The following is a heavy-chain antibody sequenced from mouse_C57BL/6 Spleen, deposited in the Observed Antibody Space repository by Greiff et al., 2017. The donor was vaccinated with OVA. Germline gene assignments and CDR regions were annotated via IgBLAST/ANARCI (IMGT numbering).Heavy chain of an antibody. CDR1: GYTFTDYY. J-gene: IGHJ2*01. D-gene: IGHD1-1*01. V-gene: IGHV1-76*01. CDR2: IYPGSGNT. CDR3: ARGTTVVGYYFDY. Sequence: VKLQQSGAELVRPGASVKLSCKASGYTFTDYYINWVKQRPGQGLEWIARIYPGSGNTYYNEKFKGKATLTAEKSSSTAYMQLSSLTSEDSAVYFCARGTTVVGYYFDYWGQGTTLTVSS.